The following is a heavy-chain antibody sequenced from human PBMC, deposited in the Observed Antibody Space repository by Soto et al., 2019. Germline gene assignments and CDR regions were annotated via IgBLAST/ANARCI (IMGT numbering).Heavy chain of an antibody. Sequence: VGSLRLSCAASGFTFSSYEMNWVRQAPGKGLEWVSYISSSGSTIYYADSVKGRFTISRDNAKNSLYLQMNSLRAEDTAVYYCARRSSGYAFDYWGQRTLVTVSS. CDR3: ARRSSGYAFDY. V-gene: IGHV3-48*03. CDR2: ISSSGSTI. D-gene: IGHD5-12*01. CDR1: GFTFSSYE. J-gene: IGHJ4*02.